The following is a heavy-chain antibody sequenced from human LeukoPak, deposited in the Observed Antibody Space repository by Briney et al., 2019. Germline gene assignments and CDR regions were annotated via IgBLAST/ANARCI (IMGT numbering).Heavy chain of an antibody. Sequence: GSLRLSGPASGFPLSDYYMTWIRQAPGKGLEWVSYSSSSGSTIYYAASAKGRDAISRDNAMNSLYLQMNSLRAEDTAVYYCGRRRDFIDYWGQGTLVTVSS. CDR1: GFPLSDYY. D-gene: IGHD3/OR15-3a*01. CDR2: SSSSGSTI. J-gene: IGHJ4*02. V-gene: IGHV3-11*01. CDR3: GRRRDFIDY.